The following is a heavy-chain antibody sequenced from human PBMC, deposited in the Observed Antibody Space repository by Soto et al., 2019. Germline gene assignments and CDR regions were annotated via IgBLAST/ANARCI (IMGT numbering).Heavy chain of an antibody. CDR2: ISDSGST. J-gene: IGHJ4*02. D-gene: IGHD2-2*01. CDR3: ARDPGGHYCTSTSCLYFFDH. V-gene: IGHV3-23*01. Sequence: EVQLLESGGALVQPGGSLRLSCAASGFTFSNHAMNWVRQAPGKGLEWVSTISDSGSTHYADSVKGRFTISRDNSKNLLSLQLNSMRAEDTAVYYCARDPGGHYCTSTSCLYFFDHWGQGTLVIVSS. CDR1: GFTFSNHA.